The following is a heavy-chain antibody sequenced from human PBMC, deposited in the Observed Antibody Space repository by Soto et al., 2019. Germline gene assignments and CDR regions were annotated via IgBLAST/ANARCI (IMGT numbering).Heavy chain of an antibody. CDR2: VSHSGNT. CDR1: GGSFTGHF. J-gene: IGHJ4*02. Sequence: PSDTLSLTSTVSGGSFTGHFWSWVRQPPGKGLEWIGEVSHSGNTKYYPSLRSRVTLSVDSSKNQISLALTSVTAADTAVYYCARAKFESTGWHQFDIWGQGTLVTVPQ. CDR3: ARAKFESTGWHQFDI. D-gene: IGHD7-27*01. V-gene: IGHV4-34*01.